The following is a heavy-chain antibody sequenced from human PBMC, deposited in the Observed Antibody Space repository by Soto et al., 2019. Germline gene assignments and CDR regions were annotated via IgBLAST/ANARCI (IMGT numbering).Heavy chain of an antibody. CDR2: IKSKTDGGTA. J-gene: IGHJ5*02. V-gene: IGHV3-15*01. Sequence: GGSLRLSCAASGFTFSSYAMSWVRQAPGKGLEWVGRIKSKTDGGTADYAAPVKGRFTISRDDSKNTLYLQMNSLKTEDTALYYCTTYSRQQLAQGYNWFDPWGQGTLVTVSS. CDR3: TTYSRQQLAQGYNWFDP. CDR1: GFTFSSYA. D-gene: IGHD6-13*01.